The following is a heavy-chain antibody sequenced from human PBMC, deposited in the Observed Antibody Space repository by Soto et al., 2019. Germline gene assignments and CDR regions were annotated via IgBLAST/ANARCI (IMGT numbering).Heavy chain of an antibody. J-gene: IGHJ4*02. CDR3: ARSGYNYGLDY. D-gene: IGHD5-18*01. Sequence: EVHLVESGGDLVQPGGSLRLTCAASEFTFSNYWMKWVRQAPGKGLEWVATIKQDGSDTYYVGSVKGRFTISRDNAKNSLYLQMNSLRAEDTAVYYCARSGYNYGLDYWGQGTLVTVSS. V-gene: IGHV3-7*01. CDR1: EFTFSNYW. CDR2: IKQDGSDT.